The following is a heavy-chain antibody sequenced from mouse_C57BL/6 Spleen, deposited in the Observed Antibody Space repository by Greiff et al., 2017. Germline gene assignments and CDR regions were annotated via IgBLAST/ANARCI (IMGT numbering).Heavy chain of an antibody. Sequence: QVQLQQSGPELVKPGASVQISCKASGYAFSSSCLNWVKQRPGKGLEWIGRIYPGDGDTNYNGKFKGKATMTADTSSSTAYMQLSSLTSDDSAVYFCARRDSNCGFAYWGQGTLVTVSA. CDR1: GYAFSSSC. J-gene: IGHJ3*01. CDR2: IYPGDGDT. CDR3: ARRDSNCGFAY. D-gene: IGHD2-5*01. V-gene: IGHV1-82*01.